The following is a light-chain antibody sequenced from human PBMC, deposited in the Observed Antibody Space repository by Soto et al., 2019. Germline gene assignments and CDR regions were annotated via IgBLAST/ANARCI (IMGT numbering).Light chain of an antibody. CDR2: AAS. CDR1: QSIRNY. V-gene: IGKV1-39*01. Sequence: DIQMNQSPSSLSASVGDRVTISCRASQSIRNYVSWYQQNPGTAPKLLIRAASTLQSGVPSRFRGSGSGTDFTLTISSLQIEDFATYFCQQTDSTPQTFGQGTNVEI. J-gene: IGKJ1*01. CDR3: QQTDSTPQT.